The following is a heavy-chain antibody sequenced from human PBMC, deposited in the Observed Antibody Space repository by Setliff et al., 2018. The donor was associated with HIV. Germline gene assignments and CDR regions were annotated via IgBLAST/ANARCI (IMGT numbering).Heavy chain of an antibody. D-gene: IGHD3-22*01. J-gene: IGHJ4*02. CDR3: ARDEGDSSGYYY. Sequence: ASVKVSCKASGYTFTGYYMHWVRQAPGQGLEWMGWINPNSGGTNYAQKFQGRVTITADESTSTAYMELSSLRSEDTAVYYCARDEGDSSGYYYWGQGTLVTVSS. CDR1: GYTFTGYY. V-gene: IGHV1-2*02. CDR2: INPNSGGT.